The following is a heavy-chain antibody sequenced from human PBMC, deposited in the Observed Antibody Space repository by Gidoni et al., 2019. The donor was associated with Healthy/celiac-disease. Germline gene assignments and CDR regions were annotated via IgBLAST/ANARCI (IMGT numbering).Heavy chain of an antibody. CDR1: GGSFSGYY. J-gene: IGHJ4*02. D-gene: IGHD3-9*01. CDR2: INHSGST. CDR3: ARDDDWLLYSY. Sequence: QVQLQQWGAGLLKPSETLSLTCAVYGGSFSGYYWSWIRQPPGKGLEWIGEINHSGSTNYNPSLKSRVTISVDTSKNQFSLKLSSVTAADTAVYYCARDDDWLLYSYWGQGTLVTVSS. V-gene: IGHV4-34*01.